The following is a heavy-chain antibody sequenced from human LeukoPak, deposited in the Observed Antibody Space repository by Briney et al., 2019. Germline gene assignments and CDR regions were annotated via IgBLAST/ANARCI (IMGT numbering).Heavy chain of an antibody. D-gene: IGHD3-3*01. CDR1: GFTFSSYG. Sequence: GGSLRLSCVASGFTFSSYGMHWVRQAPGKGLEWVAFIRYDGSTLYYADSVKGRFTISRDNSKNTLYLQMNSLRAEDTAVYYCAKSLIFGGGHFYNYYMDVWGKGTTVTISS. CDR3: AKSLIFGGGHFYNYYMDV. V-gene: IGHV3-30*02. CDR2: IRYDGSTL. J-gene: IGHJ6*03.